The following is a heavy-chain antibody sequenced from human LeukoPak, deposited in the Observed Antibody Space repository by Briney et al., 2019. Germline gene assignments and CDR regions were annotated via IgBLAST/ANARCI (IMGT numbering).Heavy chain of an antibody. CDR2: IHHSGGI. D-gene: IGHD6-19*01. Sequence: PSETLSLTCAVSGDSISSDIWWNWVRQPPGKGLEWIGEIHHSGGINYNPSLKSRVTILLDKSKNQFSLQLNSVTPEDTAVYYCAGGFQSSGYGFDIWGQGTMVTVSS. J-gene: IGHJ3*02. CDR3: AGGFQSSGYGFDI. CDR1: GDSISSDIW. V-gene: IGHV4-4*02.